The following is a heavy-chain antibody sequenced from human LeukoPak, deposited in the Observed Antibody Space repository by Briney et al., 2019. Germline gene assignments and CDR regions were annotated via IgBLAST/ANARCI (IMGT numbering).Heavy chain of an antibody. D-gene: IGHD5-12*01. J-gene: IGHJ4*02. Sequence: GGSLRLSCAASGFTFSDYYMSWIRQAPGKGLEWVSYISNSGSTIYYADSVKGRFTISRDNAKNSLYLQMNSLRAEDTAVYYCARETEYSGYDYSHFDYWGQGTLVTVSS. V-gene: IGHV3-11*01. CDR1: GFTFSDYY. CDR3: ARETEYSGYDYSHFDY. CDR2: ISNSGSTI.